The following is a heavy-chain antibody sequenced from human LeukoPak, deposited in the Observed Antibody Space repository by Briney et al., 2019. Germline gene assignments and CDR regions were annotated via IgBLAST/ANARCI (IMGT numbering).Heavy chain of an antibody. J-gene: IGHJ1*01. CDR1: GFIFDRYV. Sequence: GSLRLSCAASGFIFDRYVMSWVRQAPGKGLEWVSGISGNGGTTYYPDSVKGRFTISRDNSRNTLYLQMNSLRGDDTAVYYCAKDRIGCSGDCFSDTETFQNWGQGILVTVSS. CDR2: ISGNGGTT. D-gene: IGHD2-21*02. V-gene: IGHV3-23*01. CDR3: AKDRIGCSGDCFSDTETFQN.